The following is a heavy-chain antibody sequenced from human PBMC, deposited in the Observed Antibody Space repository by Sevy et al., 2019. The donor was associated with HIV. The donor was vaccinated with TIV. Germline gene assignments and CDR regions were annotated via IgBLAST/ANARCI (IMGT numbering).Heavy chain of an antibody. J-gene: IGHJ4*02. CDR1: GFRFSGYA. V-gene: IGHV3-30*04. Sequence: GGSLRLSCAASGFRFSGYAMHWVRQAPGKGLEWMAVISNDATKKYHINSVKGRFTISRDNAKNTLYLQMNSLRSEDTAVYYCGIDGGGDYFDYWGQGTLVTVSS. CDR2: ISNDATKK. D-gene: IGHD3-16*01. CDR3: GIDGGGDYFDY.